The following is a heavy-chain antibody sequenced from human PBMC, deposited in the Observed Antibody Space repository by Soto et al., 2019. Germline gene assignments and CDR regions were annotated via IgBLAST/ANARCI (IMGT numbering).Heavy chain of an antibody. J-gene: IGHJ4*02. CDR2: MNPNSGNT. CDR1: GYTFTSYD. D-gene: IGHD2-15*01. CDR3: ARGRRGYCSGGSCYHVDY. Sequence: QVQLVQSGAEVKKPGASVKVSCKASGYTFTSYDINWVRQATGQGLEWMGWMNPNSGNTGYAQKFQGRVTMTRNTSISTAYMELSSLISDDTAVYYCARGRRGYCSGGSCYHVDYWGQGTLVTVSS. V-gene: IGHV1-8*01.